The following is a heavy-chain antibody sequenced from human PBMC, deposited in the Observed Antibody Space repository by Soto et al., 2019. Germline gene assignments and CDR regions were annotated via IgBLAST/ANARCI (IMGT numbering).Heavy chain of an antibody. CDR1: GYPVTAYY. CDR3: ARGGGVGVAGSAAFDM. CDR2: IHPATGAA. J-gene: IGHJ3*02. D-gene: IGHD3-3*01. Sequence: QLHLVQSGAVVKKPGASVTVSCSASGYPVTAYYMHWVRQAPGRGLEWMGGIHPATGAAKYTQTSQGRVTMTGDTSTSTVFMELSGLTSEDTAVFYCARGGGVGVAGSAAFDMWGQGTLVTVSS. V-gene: IGHV1-2*02.